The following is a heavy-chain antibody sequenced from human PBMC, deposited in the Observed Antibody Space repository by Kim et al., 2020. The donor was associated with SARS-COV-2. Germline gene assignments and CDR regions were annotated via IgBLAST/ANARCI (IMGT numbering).Heavy chain of an antibody. CDR3: ARDPYDSSGYGAFDY. V-gene: IGHV3-7*01. D-gene: IGHD3-22*01. Sequence: GGSLRLSCVGSGFAFITSWMTWVRQVPGKGLEWVANIKEDGRDTYYVDSVKGRFTISRDNAKSSVYLQMNSLRAEDTAVYYCARDPYDSSGYGAFDYWG. CDR1: GFAFITSW. CDR2: IKEDGRDT. J-gene: IGHJ4*01.